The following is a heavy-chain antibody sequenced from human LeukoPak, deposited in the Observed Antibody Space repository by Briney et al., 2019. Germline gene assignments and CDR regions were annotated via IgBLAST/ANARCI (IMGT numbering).Heavy chain of an antibody. Sequence: GGSLRLSGAASGFTFSSYWMTWVRQAPGKGLEWVASINQDQNEIHYVDSVKGRFTISRDNAKNSLYLQMNSLRAEDTAVYYCARDFRFLDDYWGQGTLVTVSS. CDR2: INQDQNEI. CDR1: GFTFSSYW. V-gene: IGHV3-7*01. J-gene: IGHJ4*02. D-gene: IGHD3-3*01. CDR3: ARDFRFLDDY.